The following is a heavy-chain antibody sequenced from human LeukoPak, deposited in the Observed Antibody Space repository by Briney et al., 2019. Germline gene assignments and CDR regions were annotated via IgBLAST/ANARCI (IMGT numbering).Heavy chain of an antibody. CDR3: ARVYYDFWSGRRRDAFDI. D-gene: IGHD3-3*01. CDR2: IFHSGIT. CDR1: GGSISSYY. V-gene: IGHV4-59*01. J-gene: IGHJ3*02. Sequence: SETLSLTCSVSGGSISSYYWNWIRQPPGKGLEWIGYIFHSGITNNNPSLKSRVTIDRSKNQLSLRLSSVTAADTAVYYCARVYYDFWSGRRRDAFDIWGQGTMVTVSS.